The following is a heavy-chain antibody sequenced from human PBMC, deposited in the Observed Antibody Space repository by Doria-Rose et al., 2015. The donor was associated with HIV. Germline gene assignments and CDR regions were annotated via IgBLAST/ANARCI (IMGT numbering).Heavy chain of an antibody. J-gene: IGHJ4*02. V-gene: IGHV2-26*01. D-gene: IGHD6-13*01. CDR3: ARIKSSRWYHKYYFDF. CDR2: IFSDDER. CDR1: GVSLSSPGMG. Sequence: QVTLKESGPVLVKPTETLTLTCTVSGVSLSSPGMGVSWIRQPPGKALEWLANIFSDDERCYKTSLKSRLTISRGTSKSQVVLAMTDVDPVDTATYYCARIKSSRWYHKYYFDFWGQGTLVIVSA.